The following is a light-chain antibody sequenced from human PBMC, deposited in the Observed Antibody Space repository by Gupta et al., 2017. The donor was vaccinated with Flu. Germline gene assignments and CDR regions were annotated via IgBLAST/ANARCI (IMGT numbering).Light chain of an antibody. CDR3: SSYTSSSTLV. CDR2: EVS. CDR1: SSDVGGYNY. V-gene: IGLV2-14*01. Sequence: QSPLTPPSSVSGSPGQSITISCTGTSSDVGGYNYVSWYQQHPGKAPKLMIYEVSNRPAGVSNRFSGSKSSNTASLTISGLQAEDEADYYCSSYTSSSTLVFGGGTKLTVL. J-gene: IGLJ2*01.